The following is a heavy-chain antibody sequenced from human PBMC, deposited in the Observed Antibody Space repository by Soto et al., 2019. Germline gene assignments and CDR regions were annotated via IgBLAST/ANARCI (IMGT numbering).Heavy chain of an antibody. D-gene: IGHD1-7*01. CDR1: GFTFDSYA. CDR3: AKNYFFDN. CDR2: SISIGGTT. J-gene: IGHJ4*02. Sequence: EVQLLESGGGLVQPGGSLTLSCAASGFTFDSYAMSWVRQAPGKGLEWVSSISIGGTTYYADSVKGRFTISRDNSRNTLYLQINSLRAEDTAFYYCAKNYFFDNWGQGPLVTVSS. V-gene: IGHV3-23*05.